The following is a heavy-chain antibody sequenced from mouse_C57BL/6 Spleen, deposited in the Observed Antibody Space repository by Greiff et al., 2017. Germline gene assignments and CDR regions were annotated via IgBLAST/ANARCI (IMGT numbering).Heavy chain of an antibody. V-gene: IGHV2-2*01. D-gene: IGHD1-3*01. Sequence: QVQLQQSGPGLVQPSQSLSITCTVSGFSLTSYGVHWVRQSPGKGLEWLGVIWSGGSTDYNAAFISRLSISKDNSKSQVFFKMNSLQAVDTAIYSCARRGLKGDYCDYWGQGTTLTVSS. CDR2: IWSGGST. CDR1: GFSLTSYG. CDR3: ARRGLKGDYCDY. J-gene: IGHJ2*01.